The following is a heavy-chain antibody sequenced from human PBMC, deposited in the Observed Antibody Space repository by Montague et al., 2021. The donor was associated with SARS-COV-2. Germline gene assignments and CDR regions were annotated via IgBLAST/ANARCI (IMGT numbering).Heavy chain of an antibody. V-gene: IGHV4-31*03. Sequence: TLSLTCTVSGGSISSGGYYWSWIRQHPEKGLEWIGYIYYSGSTYYNPSLKSRVTISVDTSKNQFSLKLSSVTAADTAVYYCARDTGISGAFDIWGQGTMVTVSS. CDR1: GGSISSGGYY. CDR2: IYYSGST. CDR3: ARDTGISGAFDI. J-gene: IGHJ3*02. D-gene: IGHD2-15*01.